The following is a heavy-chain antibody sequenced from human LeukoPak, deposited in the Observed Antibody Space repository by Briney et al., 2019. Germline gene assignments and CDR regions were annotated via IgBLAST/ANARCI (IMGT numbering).Heavy chain of an antibody. V-gene: IGHV3-43D*04. CDR1: GFTFDDYA. D-gene: IGHD1-7*01. CDR3: AKENWNYYFDY. CDR2: ISWDGGST. Sequence: GGSLRLSCAASGFTFDDYAMHWVRQAPGKGLEWVSLISWDGGSTYYADSVKGRFTISRDNSKNSPYLQMNSLRAEDTALYYCAKENWNYYFDYWGQGTLVTVSS. J-gene: IGHJ4*02.